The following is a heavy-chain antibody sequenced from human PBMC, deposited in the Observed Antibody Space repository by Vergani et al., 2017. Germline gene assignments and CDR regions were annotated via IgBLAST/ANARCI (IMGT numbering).Heavy chain of an antibody. V-gene: IGHV3-23*04. CDR3: AKGPFCSSTSCPDYYYYYYMDV. CDR1: GFSFGDYA. CDR2: ISGSGGST. Sequence: EVQLVESGGGLVPPGRSLRLSCAASGFSFGDYAMSWVRQAPGKGLEWVSAISGSGGSTYYADSVKGRFTISRDNSKNTLYLQMNSLRAEDTAVYYCAKGPFCSSTSCPDYYYYYYMDVWGKGTTVTVSS. J-gene: IGHJ6*03. D-gene: IGHD2-2*01.